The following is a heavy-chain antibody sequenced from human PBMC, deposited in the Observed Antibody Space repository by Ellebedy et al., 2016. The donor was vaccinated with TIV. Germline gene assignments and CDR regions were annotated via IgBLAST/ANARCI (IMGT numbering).Heavy chain of an antibody. J-gene: IGHJ4*02. V-gene: IGHV4-31*03. CDR3: ARADSNYFTH. CDR1: GGSISSGGYS. CDR2: IHYSGST. D-gene: IGHD4-11*01. Sequence: MPSETLSLTCTVSGGSISSGGYSWSWLRQLPGKGLEWIGYIHYSGSTYYNPSLKSRLTMSEDTSKNQFSLKLSSVTAADTAVYHCARADSNYFTHWGQGTLVTVSS.